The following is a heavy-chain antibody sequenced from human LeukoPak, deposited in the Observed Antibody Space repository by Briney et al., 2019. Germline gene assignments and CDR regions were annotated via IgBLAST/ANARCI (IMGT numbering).Heavy chain of an antibody. CDR3: ARYLGYSSGWSRKWYFDL. CDR2: IYSGGST. J-gene: IGHJ2*01. D-gene: IGHD6-19*01. V-gene: IGHV3-53*01. CDR1: GFTVSSNY. Sequence: GGSLRLSCAASGFTVSSNYMSWVRQAPGKGLEWVSVIYSGGSTYYADSMKGRFTISRDNSKNTLYLQMNSLRAEDTAVYYCARYLGYSSGWSRKWYFDLRGRGTLVTVSS.